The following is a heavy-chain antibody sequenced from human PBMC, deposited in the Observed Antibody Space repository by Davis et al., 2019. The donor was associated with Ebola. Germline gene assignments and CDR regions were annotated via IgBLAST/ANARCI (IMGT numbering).Heavy chain of an antibody. J-gene: IGHJ3*02. V-gene: IGHV5-51*01. CDR3: ASLRRTITGMDDGFDI. CDR2: IYTGDSDT. D-gene: IGHD1-14*01. CDR1: GNSFTSHW. Sequence: GESLKISCTDSGNSFTSHWIGWVRQLPGKGLDWMGIIYTGDSDTRYSPSFRGQVTISADKSMNTAFLQWSSLKALDSGMYYCASLRRTITGMDDGFDIWGQGTMVTVSS.